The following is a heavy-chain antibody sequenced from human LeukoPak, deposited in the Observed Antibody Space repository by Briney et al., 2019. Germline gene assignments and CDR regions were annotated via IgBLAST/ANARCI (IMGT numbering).Heavy chain of an antibody. CDR2: INHSGST. J-gene: IGHJ4*02. CDR3: ARGRRLVDY. V-gene: IGHV4-34*01. Sequence: SETLSLTCAVYGGSFSGYYWSWIRRPPGKGLEWIGEINHSGSTNYNPSLKSRVTISVDTSKNQFSLKLSSVTAADAAVYYCARGRRLVDYWGQGTLVTVSS. CDR1: GGSFSGYY.